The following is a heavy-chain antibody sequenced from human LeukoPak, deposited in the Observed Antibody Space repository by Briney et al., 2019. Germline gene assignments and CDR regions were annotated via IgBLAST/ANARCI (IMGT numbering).Heavy chain of an antibody. CDR3: AKQLGYCSDGSCYFPY. V-gene: IGHV1-8*01. Sequence: ASVKVSCQASGYTFSNHDFDWVRQAPGQGLEWMGWMNPNSGATGYAQKFQGRVTMTRNPSINTAYMELSGLRAEDTAVYYCAKQLGYCSDGSCYFPYWGQGTLVTVSS. J-gene: IGHJ4*02. CDR1: GYTFSNHD. CDR2: MNPNSGAT. D-gene: IGHD2-15*01.